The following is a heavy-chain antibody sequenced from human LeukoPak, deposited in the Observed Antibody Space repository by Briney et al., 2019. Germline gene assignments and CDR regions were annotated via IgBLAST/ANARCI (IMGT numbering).Heavy chain of an antibody. CDR3: ARAGPPREFDP. V-gene: IGHV4-4*02. CDR1: GGSISSSNW. Sequence: SETLSLTCAVSGGSISSSNWWSWVRQPPGKGLEWIGEIYHSGSTDYNPSLKSRVTISVDKSKNRFSLKLSSVTAADTAVYYCARAGPPREFDPWGQGTLVTVSS. J-gene: IGHJ5*02. CDR2: IYHSGST.